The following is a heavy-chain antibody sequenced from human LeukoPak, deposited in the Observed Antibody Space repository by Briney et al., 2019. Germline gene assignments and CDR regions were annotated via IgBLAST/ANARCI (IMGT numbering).Heavy chain of an antibody. CDR2: ISSSSSYI. D-gene: IGHD1-26*01. Sequence: GGSLRLSCAASGFTFSSYSMNWVRQAPGKGLEWVSSISSSSSYIYYADSVKGRFTISRDNAKNSLYLQMNSLRAEDTAVYYCARAGRMVGNAFDIWGQGTMVTVSS. CDR1: GFTFSSYS. V-gene: IGHV3-21*01. J-gene: IGHJ3*02. CDR3: ARAGRMVGNAFDI.